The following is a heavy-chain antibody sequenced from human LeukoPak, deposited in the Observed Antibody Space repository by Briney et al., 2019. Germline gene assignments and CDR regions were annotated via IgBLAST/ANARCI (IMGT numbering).Heavy chain of an antibody. V-gene: IGHV7-4-1*02. CDR2: INTNTGNP. J-gene: IGHJ6*02. Sequence: ASVKVSCKASGYTFTSYAMNWVRQAPGQGLEWMGWINTNTGNPTYAQGFTGRFVFSLDTSVSTAYLQISSLKAEDTAVYYCAEGGRQWLQPYGMDVWGQGTTVTVSS. CDR3: AEGGRQWLQPYGMDV. D-gene: IGHD5-12*01. CDR1: GYTFTSYA.